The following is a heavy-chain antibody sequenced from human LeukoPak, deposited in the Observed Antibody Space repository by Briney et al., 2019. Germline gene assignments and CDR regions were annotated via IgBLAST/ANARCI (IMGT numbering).Heavy chain of an antibody. V-gene: IGHV3-23*01. CDR1: GFTFSSYA. J-gene: IGHJ4*02. D-gene: IGHD6-19*01. Sequence: GGSLRLSCAASGFTFSSYAMSWVRQAPGKGLEWVSAISGSGGSTYYADSVKGRFTISRDNSKNTLYLQMNSLRAEDTAVYYCATMGIAVVNSFDYWGQGTLVTVSS. CDR2: ISGSGGST. CDR3: ATMGIAVVNSFDY.